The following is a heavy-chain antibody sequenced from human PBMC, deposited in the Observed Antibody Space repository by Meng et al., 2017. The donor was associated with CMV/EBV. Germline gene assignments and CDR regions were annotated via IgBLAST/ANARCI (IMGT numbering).Heavy chain of an antibody. J-gene: IGHJ6*02. CDR1: FSSYT. Sequence: FSSYTISCVRQAPGQGLEWMGRIIPILGIANYAQKFQGRVTITADKSTSTAYMELSSLRSEDTAVYYCARDMITMIVVAPGPHGMDVWGQGTTVTVSS. V-gene: IGHV1-69*04. CDR2: IIPILGIA. CDR3: ARDMITMIVVAPGPHGMDV. D-gene: IGHD3-22*01.